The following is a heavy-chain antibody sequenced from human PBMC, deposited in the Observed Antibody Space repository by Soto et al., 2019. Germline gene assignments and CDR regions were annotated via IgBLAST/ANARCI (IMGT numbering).Heavy chain of an antibody. CDR1: GFTFSSYS. D-gene: IGHD3-10*01. CDR3: AKKVNSGSGSQFFDY. V-gene: IGHV3-23*01. Sequence: GGSLRLSCAASGFTFSSYSMSWVRQAPGKGLEWVSGFRSGGDDDTTYYADSVRGRFTISRDNSKNTLFLQMNSLRAEDTAIYYCAKKVNSGSGSQFFDYWGQGTQVTVSS. J-gene: IGHJ4*02. CDR2: FRSGGDDDTT.